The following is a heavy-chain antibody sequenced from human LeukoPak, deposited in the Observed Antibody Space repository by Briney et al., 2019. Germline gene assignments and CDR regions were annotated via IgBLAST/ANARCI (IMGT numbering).Heavy chain of an antibody. D-gene: IGHD2-2*01. CDR1: GGSISSGDYY. J-gene: IGHJ6*03. V-gene: IGHV4-30-4*08. CDR3: ASRYCSSTSCYRDYYYYMDV. Sequence: SETLSLTCTVSGGSISSGDYYWSWIRQPPGKGLEWVGYIYYSGSTYYNPSLKSRVTISVDTSKSQFSLKLSSVTAADTAVYYCASRYCSSTSCYRDYYYYMDVWGKGTTVTVSS. CDR2: IYYSGST.